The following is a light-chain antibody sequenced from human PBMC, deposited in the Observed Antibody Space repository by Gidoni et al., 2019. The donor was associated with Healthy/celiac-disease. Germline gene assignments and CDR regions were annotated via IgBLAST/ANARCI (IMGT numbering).Light chain of an antibody. Sequence: QSALTQPASVSGSPGQSITISCSGTSSDVGGYNFVSWYQQHPGKAPKLMIYEVSNRPSGVSNRFSGSKSGNTASVTISGLQAEDEADYYCSSYTSSSTLYVFGTGTKVTVV. CDR2: EVS. V-gene: IGLV2-14*01. CDR3: SSYTSSSTLYV. J-gene: IGLJ1*01. CDR1: SSDVGGYNF.